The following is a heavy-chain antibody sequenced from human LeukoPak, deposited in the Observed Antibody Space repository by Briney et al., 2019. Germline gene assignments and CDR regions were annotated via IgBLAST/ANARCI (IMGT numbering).Heavy chain of an antibody. V-gene: IGHV3-23*01. CDR2: NRGSGGST. D-gene: IGHD5-18*01. CDR1: GYTFSSYA. Sequence: GGSLRLSCAASGYTFSSYAMSWVRQAPGKVLEWVSANRGSGGSTYYADSVKGRFTISSDNSKHTRDLQMNSLRAEDTAVYYCAKSKRIPLFPDAFDIWGQGTMVTVSS. CDR3: AKSKRIPLFPDAFDI. J-gene: IGHJ3*02.